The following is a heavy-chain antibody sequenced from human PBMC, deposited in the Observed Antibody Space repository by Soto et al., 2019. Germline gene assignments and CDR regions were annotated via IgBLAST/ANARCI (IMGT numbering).Heavy chain of an antibody. CDR3: ARRAGYSGYDLWSICFDP. CDR2: IYPGDSDT. V-gene: IGHV5-51*01. J-gene: IGHJ5*02. CDR1: CYSFTSYW. Sequence: GESLTIFRQGSCYSFTSYWIGWVRQMPGKGLEWMGIIYPGDSDTRYGPSFQGQVTISADKSISTAYLQWSRLKASDTAMYYCARRAGYSGYDLWSICFDPWGQGTLVTVSS. D-gene: IGHD5-12*01.